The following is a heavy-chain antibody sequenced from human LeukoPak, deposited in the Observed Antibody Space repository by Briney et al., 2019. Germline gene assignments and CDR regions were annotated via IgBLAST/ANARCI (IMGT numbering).Heavy chain of an antibody. Sequence: AAGKLSFYCAASGFACSNYDMHWVRHGPGMGLEWVAVIWSEGSNKNYTDSVKGRFTISRDNSKNTLNLQMNSLRAEDTAVYYCARAGKQDDGYFDYWGQGTLVTVSS. D-gene: IGHD3-10*01. J-gene: IGHJ4*02. CDR1: GFACSNYD. CDR2: IWSEGSNK. CDR3: ARAGKQDDGYFDY. V-gene: IGHV3-33*01.